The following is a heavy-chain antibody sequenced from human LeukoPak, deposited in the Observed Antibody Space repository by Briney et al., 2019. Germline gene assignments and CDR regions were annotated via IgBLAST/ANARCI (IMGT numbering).Heavy chain of an antibody. CDR2: MNPNSGNT. V-gene: IGHV1-8*01. CDR3: ARGRMVAVAGPPDY. CDR1: GYTFTSYD. D-gene: IGHD6-19*01. J-gene: IGHJ4*02. Sequence: GASVKVSCKASGYTFTSYDINWVRQATGQGLEWMGWMNPNSGNTGYAQKFQGRVTMTRNTSISTAYMELSSLRSEDTAVYYCARGRMVAVAGPPDYWGQGTLATVSS.